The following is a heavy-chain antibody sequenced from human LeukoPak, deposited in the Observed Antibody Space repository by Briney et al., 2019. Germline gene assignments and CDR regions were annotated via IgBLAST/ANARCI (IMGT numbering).Heavy chain of an antibody. CDR2: ISASSGTI. V-gene: IGHV3-48*01. CDR1: ELTFTKYS. CDR3: ARRSEFGVLYYMDV. J-gene: IGHJ6*03. Sequence: GGSLRLSCAASELTFTKYSMHWVRQAPGKGLEWVSYISASSGTIYYADSVKGRFTISRDNAKNSLYLQMNSLRAEDTAVYYCARRSEFGVLYYMDVWGKGTTVTVSS. D-gene: IGHD3-16*01.